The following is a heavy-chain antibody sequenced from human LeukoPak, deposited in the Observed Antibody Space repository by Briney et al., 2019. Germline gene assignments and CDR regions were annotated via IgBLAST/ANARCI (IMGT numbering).Heavy chain of an antibody. D-gene: IGHD3-10*02. CDR2: ISSSGSTI. Sequence: GGSLRLSCTASGFTFNNYAMTWVRQAPGKGLEWVSYISSSGSTIYYADSVKGRFTISRDNAKNSLYLQMNSLRAEDTAVYYCAELGITMIGGVWGKGTTVTISS. J-gene: IGHJ6*04. V-gene: IGHV3-48*03. CDR1: GFTFNNYA. CDR3: AELGITMIGGV.